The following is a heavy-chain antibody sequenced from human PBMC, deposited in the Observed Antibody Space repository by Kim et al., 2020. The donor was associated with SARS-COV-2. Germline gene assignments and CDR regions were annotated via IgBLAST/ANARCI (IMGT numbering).Heavy chain of an antibody. V-gene: IGHV4-59*08. Sequence: TPSLKRRVTTSVDTSKTQFSLKLRSVTAADTAVYYCAKHNSDSSGWVFDPWGPGTLVTVSS. D-gene: IGHD3-22*01. CDR3: AKHNSDSSGWVFDP. J-gene: IGHJ5*02.